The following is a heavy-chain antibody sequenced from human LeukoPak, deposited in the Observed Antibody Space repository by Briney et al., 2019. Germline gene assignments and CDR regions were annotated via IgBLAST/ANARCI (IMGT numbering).Heavy chain of an antibody. J-gene: IGHJ4*02. CDR2: IYYSGSA. V-gene: IGHV4-59*01. Sequence: SETLSLTCTVSGDSISSSYWSWIRQPPGETLEGVGYIYYSGSANYNPSLKDRVSMSVDTSKNQLSLRLSSVTAADTAVYYCARERGGQRSGQFDQWGQGILVTVSS. CDR1: GDSISSSY. D-gene: IGHD2-15*01. CDR3: ARERGGQRSGQFDQ.